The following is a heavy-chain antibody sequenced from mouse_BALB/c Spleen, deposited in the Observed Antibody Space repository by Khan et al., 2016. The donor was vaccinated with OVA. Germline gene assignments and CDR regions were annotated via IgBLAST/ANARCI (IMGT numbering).Heavy chain of an antibody. D-gene: IGHD1-1*01. CDR2: INPHIGET. CDR3: TVIYRSDFDY. V-gene: IGHV1-20*02. CDR1: GYSFTGYF. J-gene: IGHJ2*01. Sequence: VQLKESGPELVRPGASVKISCKASGYSFTGYFMNWVMQSPGKSLEWIGRINPHIGETYYNQRFKDKATLTADESSSTAYMELRSLASEDSAVYYCTVIYRSDFDYWGQGTTLTVSS.